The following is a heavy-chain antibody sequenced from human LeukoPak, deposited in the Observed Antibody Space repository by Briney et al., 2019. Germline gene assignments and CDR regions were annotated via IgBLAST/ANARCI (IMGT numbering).Heavy chain of an antibody. V-gene: IGHV1-69*01. CDR3: ARDIGDGIHRYSNGWHPGGNYFDY. J-gene: IGHJ4*02. D-gene: IGHD6-19*01. Sequence: SVKVSCKASGGTFSSYAISWVRQAPGQGLEWMGGIIPIFGTANYAQKFQGRVTITADESTSTAYMELSSLRSEDTAVYYCARDIGDGIHRYSNGWHPGGNYFDYWGQGTLVTVSS. CDR2: IIPIFGTA. CDR1: GGTFSSYA.